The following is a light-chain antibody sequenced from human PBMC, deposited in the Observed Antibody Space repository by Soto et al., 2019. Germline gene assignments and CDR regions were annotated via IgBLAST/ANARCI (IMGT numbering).Light chain of an antibody. CDR3: QHYDGFQWT. CDR2: KAS. CDR1: QNISNW. Sequence: DIQMTQSPSTLSASIGDRVTITCRASQNISNWLAWYQQKPGKAPKLLIYKASSLEGGVPSRFSGSDYGTEFTLTISSLQPDDFATYYCQHYDGFQWTFGQGTKVEIK. V-gene: IGKV1-5*03. J-gene: IGKJ1*01.